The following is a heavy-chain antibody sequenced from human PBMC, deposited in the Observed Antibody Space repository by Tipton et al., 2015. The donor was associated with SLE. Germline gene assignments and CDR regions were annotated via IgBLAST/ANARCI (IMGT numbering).Heavy chain of an antibody. V-gene: IGHV3-7*01. CDR3: ARILA. CDR2: IKPDGSEK. CDR1: GFRFSAYW. Sequence: SLRLSCAASGFRFSAYWMNWVRQAPGKGLEWVANIKPDGSEKYYVDSVKGRFTISRDNAKNSLYLQMNSLRAEDTAVYYCARILAWGQGTMVTVSS. J-gene: IGHJ3*01.